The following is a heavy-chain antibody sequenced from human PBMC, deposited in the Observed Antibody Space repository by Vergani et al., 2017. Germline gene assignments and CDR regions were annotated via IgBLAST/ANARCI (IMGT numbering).Heavy chain of an antibody. Sequence: QVQLVESGGGVVQPGRSLRLSCAASGFTFSSYGMHWVRQAPGKGLEWVAVIWYDGSNKYYADSVKGRFTISRDNSKNTLYLQMNSLRAEDTDVYYCARDWWGYSSSQRYFQHWGQGTLVTVSS. CDR1: GFTFSSYG. V-gene: IGHV3-33*01. CDR2: IWYDGSNK. CDR3: ARDWWGYSSSQRYFQH. D-gene: IGHD6-13*01. J-gene: IGHJ1*01.